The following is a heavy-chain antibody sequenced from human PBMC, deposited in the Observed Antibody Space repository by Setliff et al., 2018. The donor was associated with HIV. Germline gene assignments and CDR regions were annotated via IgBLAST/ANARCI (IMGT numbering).Heavy chain of an antibody. J-gene: IGHJ3*02. CDR3: ARGLDIVLMVYAIPDAFDI. V-gene: IGHV4-38-2*01. Sequence: ASETLSLTCAVSGYSISSGYYWGWIRQPPGKGLEWIGSIYHSGSTYYNSSLKSRVTISVDTSKNQFSLKLSSVTAADTAVYYCARGLDIVLMVYAIPDAFDIWGQGTMVTVSS. CDR2: IYHSGST. D-gene: IGHD2-8*01. CDR1: GYSISSGYY.